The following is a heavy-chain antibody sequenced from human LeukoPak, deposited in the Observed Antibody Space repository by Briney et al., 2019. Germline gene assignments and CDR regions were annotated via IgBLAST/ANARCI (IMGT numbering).Heavy chain of an antibody. CDR2: INPNSGDT. CDR3: ARGTTIITGGDF. CDR1: GYTFTDYY. D-gene: IGHD4-11*01. J-gene: IGHJ4*02. Sequence: ASVKVSCKASGYTFTDYYMYWVRQAPGQGLEWMGWINPNSGDTNYAQKFQGRVTMTRDTSISTAYMDLSRLRSDDTAVYYCARGTTIITGGDFWGQGTLVTVSS. V-gene: IGHV1-2*02.